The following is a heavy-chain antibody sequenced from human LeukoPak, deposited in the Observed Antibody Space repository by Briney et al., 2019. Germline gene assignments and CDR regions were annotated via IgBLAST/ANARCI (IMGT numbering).Heavy chain of an antibody. V-gene: IGHV4-39*07. CDR3: ARVGDVLMVYDNPNNWFDP. D-gene: IGHD2-8*01. CDR1: GGSISSGSYY. Sequence: SETLSLTCTVSGGSISSGSYYWSWIRQPPGKGLECIGEINHSGSPNSNPPLKRRVTISVDTSKNQFSLKLSSVTAADTAVYYCARVGDVLMVYDNPNNWFDPWGQGTLVTVSS. CDR2: INHSGSP. J-gene: IGHJ5*02.